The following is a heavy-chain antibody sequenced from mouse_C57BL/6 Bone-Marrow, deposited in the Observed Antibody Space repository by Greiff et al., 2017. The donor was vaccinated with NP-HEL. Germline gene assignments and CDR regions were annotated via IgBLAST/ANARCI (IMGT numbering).Heavy chain of an antibody. V-gene: IGHV5-4*01. CDR2: ISAGGSYT. Sequence: EVQLVESGGGLVKPGGSLKLSCAASGFTFSSYALSWVRQTPEKRLEWIATISAGGSYTYYPDNVKGRFTISRDNAKNNLYLQMSHLKSEDTAMYYCARDFYYYGSSYYFDYWGQGTTLTVSS. CDR1: GFTFSSYA. J-gene: IGHJ2*01. D-gene: IGHD1-1*01. CDR3: ARDFYYYGSSYYFDY.